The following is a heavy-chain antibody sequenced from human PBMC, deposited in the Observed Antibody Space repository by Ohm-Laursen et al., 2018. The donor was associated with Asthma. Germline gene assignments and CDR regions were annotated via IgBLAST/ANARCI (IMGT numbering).Heavy chain of an antibody. J-gene: IGHJ6*02. D-gene: IGHD3-10*01. CDR1: GFNFGSYA. Sequence: SLRLSCSASGFNFGSYAMTWVRQAPGKGLEWLSYITSSSTTTYYADSVKGRFIISRDNAKNSLYLQMDSLGPEDTALYYCAKDVKAYYGSGSYYAYHGMDVWGQGTTVTVSS. V-gene: IGHV3-48*01. CDR2: ITSSSTTT. CDR3: AKDVKAYYGSGSYYAYHGMDV.